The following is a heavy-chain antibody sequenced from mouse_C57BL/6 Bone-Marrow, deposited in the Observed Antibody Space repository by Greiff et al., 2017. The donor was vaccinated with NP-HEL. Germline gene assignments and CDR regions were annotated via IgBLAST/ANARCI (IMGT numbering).Heavy chain of an antibody. CDR2: IDPENGDT. CDR1: GFNIKDDY. D-gene: IGHD2-4*01. Sequence: DVKLQESGAELVRPGASVKLSCTASGFNIKDDYMHWVKQRPEQGLEWIGWIDPENGDTEYASKFQGKATITADTSSNTAYLQLSSLTSEDTAVYYCTTGLYYDLFDYWGQGTTLTVSS. J-gene: IGHJ2*01. CDR3: TTGLYYDLFDY. V-gene: IGHV14-4*01.